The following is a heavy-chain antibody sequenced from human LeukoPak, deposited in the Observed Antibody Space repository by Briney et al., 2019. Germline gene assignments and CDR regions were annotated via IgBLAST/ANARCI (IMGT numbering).Heavy chain of an antibody. CDR1: GFTVSSNY. CDR2: IYSGGGT. Sequence: GGSLRLSCAASGFTVSSNYMSWVRQAPGKGLEGVSVIYSGGGTYYADSVKGRFTISRDSSKNTLYLQMNNLRAEDTAVYYCARGSQDSGSYYLGYWGQGTLVTVSS. D-gene: IGHD3-10*01. V-gene: IGHV3-53*01. CDR3: ARGSQDSGSYYLGY. J-gene: IGHJ4*02.